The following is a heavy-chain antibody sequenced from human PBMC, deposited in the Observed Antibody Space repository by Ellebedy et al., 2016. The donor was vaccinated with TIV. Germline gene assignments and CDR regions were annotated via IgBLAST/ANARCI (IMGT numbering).Heavy chain of an antibody. Sequence: SETLSLTXTVSSGSISGYYWNWIRQPPGKGLEGIGYMYDSEHIDYNPSLRSRVTPSIDTSKNQFSLKLSAVTAADTAVYYCGRSKKGDSSGWYFWFDTWGQGTLVTVSS. J-gene: IGHJ5*02. CDR1: SGSISGYY. D-gene: IGHD6-19*01. CDR3: GRSKKGDSSGWYFWFDT. V-gene: IGHV4-59*01. CDR2: MYDSEHI.